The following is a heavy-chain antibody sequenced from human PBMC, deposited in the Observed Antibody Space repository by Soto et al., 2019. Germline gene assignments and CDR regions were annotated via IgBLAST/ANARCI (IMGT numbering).Heavy chain of an antibody. D-gene: IGHD3-10*01. V-gene: IGHV3-53*04. CDR1: GIPVSSNY. J-gene: IGHJ6*02. Sequence: EVPLVESGGGLVQPGGSLRLSCVASGIPVSSNYMTWVRQAPGKGLERVSVLHSGGDTYYANSVKGRFTNSRHDSTNTLYLQMNSLTPADTAVYSCARDGTYYYAIPMDVWGQGTTVTVSS. CDR3: ARDGTYYYAIPMDV. CDR2: LHSGGDT.